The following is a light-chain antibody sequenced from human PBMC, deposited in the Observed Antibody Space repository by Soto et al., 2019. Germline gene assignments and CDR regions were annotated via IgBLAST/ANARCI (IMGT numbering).Light chain of an antibody. J-gene: IGKJ1*01. CDR2: WAS. V-gene: IGKV4-1*01. CDR1: QSVLYSSNNRNY. Sequence: DIVMTQSPDSLAVSLGERATINCKSSQSVLYSSNNRNYLAWYQQKPGQPPKLLIYWASTRESGVPDRFSGSGSGTDFTLTISNRQAEDVAVYYCQQYSSTPSWTFGQGTKVEIK. CDR3: QQYSSTPSWT.